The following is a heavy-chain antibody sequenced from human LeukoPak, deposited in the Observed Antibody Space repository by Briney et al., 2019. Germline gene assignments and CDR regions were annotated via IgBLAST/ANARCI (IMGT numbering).Heavy chain of an antibody. D-gene: IGHD5-24*01. Sequence: SQTLSLTCTVSGGSISSGGYYWSWIRQHPGKGLEWIGYIYYSGSTYYNPSLKSRVTISVDTSKNHFSLKLSSVTAADTAVYYCARLMGRWLQLGFDYWGQGALATVSS. J-gene: IGHJ4*02. CDR2: IYYSGST. V-gene: IGHV4-31*03. CDR3: ARLMGRWLQLGFDY. CDR1: GGSISSGGYY.